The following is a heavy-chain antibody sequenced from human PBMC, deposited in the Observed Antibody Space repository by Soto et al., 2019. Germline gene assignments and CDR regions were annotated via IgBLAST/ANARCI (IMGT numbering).Heavy chain of an antibody. D-gene: IGHD1-26*01. Sequence: SETLSLTCTVSGGSISSYYWSWIRQPPGKGLEWIGYIYYSGSTNYNPSLKSRVTISVDTSKNQFSLYLQMNSLRTEDTALYYCAKDMRRGYSGTPLAFDIWGQGTMVTVSS. CDR1: GGSISSYY. CDR2: IYYSGST. J-gene: IGHJ3*02. V-gene: IGHV4-59*01. CDR3: AKDMRRGYSGTPLAFDI.